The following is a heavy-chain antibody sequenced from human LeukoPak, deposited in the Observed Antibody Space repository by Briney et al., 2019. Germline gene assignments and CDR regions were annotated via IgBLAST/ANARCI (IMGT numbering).Heavy chain of an antibody. CDR1: GFTFSDYT. CDR3: AKDRKWETLRNSVQLPYYFDF. CDR2: ISGGGGDT. J-gene: IGHJ4*02. Sequence: PGGSLRLSCAASGFTFSDYTMSWVRQAPGKGLEWVSSISGGGGDTYYADAVKGRFTISRDNSKRTVFLQMKSLRAEDTAVYYCAKDRKWETLRNSVQLPYYFDFWGQGSLVTVSS. D-gene: IGHD1-26*01. V-gene: IGHV3-23*01.